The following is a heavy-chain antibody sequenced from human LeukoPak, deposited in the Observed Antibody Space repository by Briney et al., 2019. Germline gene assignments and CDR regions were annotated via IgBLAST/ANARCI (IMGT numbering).Heavy chain of an antibody. D-gene: IGHD1-7*01. CDR3: ARGLRAVGTTLDY. J-gene: IGHJ4*02. CDR1: GFTFGDYS. Sequence: GRSLRLSCTASGFTFGDYSVNWVRQAPGKGLEWVALLYGGTIEYGASVKGRFSTSRDDSKTIAYLQMNNLKTEDTGVYYCARGLRAVGTTLDYWGQGTLVAVSS. CDR2: LYGGTI. V-gene: IGHV3-49*04.